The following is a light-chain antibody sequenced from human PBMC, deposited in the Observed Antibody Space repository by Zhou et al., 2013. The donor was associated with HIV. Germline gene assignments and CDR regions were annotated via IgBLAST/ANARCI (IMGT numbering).Light chain of an antibody. CDR1: QSVSSTY. J-gene: IGKJ4*01. CDR2: GAS. Sequence: EIVLTQSPGTLSLSPGERATLSCRASQSVSSTYLAWYQQKPGQAPRLLIYGASSRATGIPDRFSGSGSGTDFTLTISRLEPEDFAVYYCQQYDSSPQELTFGGGTKVEIK. CDR3: QQYDSSPQELT. V-gene: IGKV3-20*01.